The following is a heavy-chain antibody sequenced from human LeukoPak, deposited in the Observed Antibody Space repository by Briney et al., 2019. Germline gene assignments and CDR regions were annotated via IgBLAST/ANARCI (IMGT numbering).Heavy chain of an antibody. CDR2: INPNSGGT. CDR3: ARVYGDHYGSGVIDY. J-gene: IGHJ4*02. D-gene: IGHD3-10*01. V-gene: IGHV1-2*02. Sequence: ASVKVSCKASGYTFTDYYMHWMRQAPGQGLEWMGWINPNSGGTNYAQKFQGRVTMTRDTSISTAYMELSRLRSDDTAVYYCARVYGDHYGSGVIDYWGQGTLVTISS. CDR1: GYTFTDYY.